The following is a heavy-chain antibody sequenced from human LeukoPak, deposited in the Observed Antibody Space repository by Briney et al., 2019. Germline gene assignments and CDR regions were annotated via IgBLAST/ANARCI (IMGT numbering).Heavy chain of an antibody. J-gene: IGHJ4*02. CDR2: INHSGST. V-gene: IGHV4-34*01. CDR1: GGSFNGYY. CDR3: ARGEELRYFDWLPLAY. Sequence: PSETLSFTCAVYGGSFNGYYWSWIRQPRGKGLEWIGEINHSGSTNYNPSLKSRVTISVDTSKNQFSLKLSSVTAADTAVYYCARGEELRYFDWLPLAYWGQGTLVTVSS. D-gene: IGHD3-9*01.